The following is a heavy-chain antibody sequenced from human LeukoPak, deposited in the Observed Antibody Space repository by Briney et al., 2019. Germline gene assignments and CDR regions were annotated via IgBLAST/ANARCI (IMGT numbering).Heavy chain of an antibody. CDR3: ARAGLYGDYYFDY. CDR2: IWYDGSNK. V-gene: IGHV3-33*01. J-gene: IGHJ4*02. CDR1: GFTFSSYG. D-gene: IGHD4-17*01. Sequence: PGGSLRLSCAASGFTFSSYGMHWVRQAPGKGLEWVAVIWYDGSNKYYADSVKGRFTISRDNSKNTLYLQMNSLRAEDTAVYYCARAGLYGDYYFDYWGQGTLVTVSS.